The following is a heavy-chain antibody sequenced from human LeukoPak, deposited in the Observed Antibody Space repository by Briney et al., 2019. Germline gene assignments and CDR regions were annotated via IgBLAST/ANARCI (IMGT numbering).Heavy chain of an antibody. D-gene: IGHD6-19*01. J-gene: IGHJ4*02. CDR3: ASLWLVPV. CDR1: GDSISSSSYY. V-gene: IGHV4-39*07. Sequence: SETLSLTCTVSGDSISSSSYYWGWIRQPPGKGLEWIGSIYYSGSTYYNPSLKSRVTISVDTSKNQFSLKLSSVTAADTAVYYCASLWLVPVWGQGTLVTVSS. CDR2: IYYSGST.